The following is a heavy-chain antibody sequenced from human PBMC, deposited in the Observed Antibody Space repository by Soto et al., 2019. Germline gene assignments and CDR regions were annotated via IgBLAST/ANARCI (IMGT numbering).Heavy chain of an antibody. CDR1: GGTFSSYA. CDR2: IIPIFGTA. J-gene: IGHJ4*02. D-gene: IGHD3-22*01. CDR3: AGDDYDSSGSIAPIDY. V-gene: IGHV1-69*12. Sequence: QVQLVQSGAEVKKPGSSVKVSCKASGGTFSSYAISWVRQAPGQGLEWMGGIIPIFGTANYAQKFQGRVTITADESTSTAYMELSSLRSEDTAVYYCAGDDYDSSGSIAPIDYWGQGALVTVSS.